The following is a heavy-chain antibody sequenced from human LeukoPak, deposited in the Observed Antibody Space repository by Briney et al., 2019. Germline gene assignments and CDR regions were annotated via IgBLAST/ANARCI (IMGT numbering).Heavy chain of an antibody. CDR3: ARARQARYCGGDCYFDY. CDR2: ISYDGSNK. V-gene: IGHV3-30-3*01. D-gene: IGHD2-21*02. Sequence: TGGSLRLSCAASGFTFSSYAMHWVRQAPGKGLEWVAVISYDGSNKYYADSVKGRFTISRDNSKNTLYLQMNSLRAEDTAVYYCARARQARYCGGDCYFDYWGQGTLVTVSS. J-gene: IGHJ4*02. CDR1: GFTFSSYA.